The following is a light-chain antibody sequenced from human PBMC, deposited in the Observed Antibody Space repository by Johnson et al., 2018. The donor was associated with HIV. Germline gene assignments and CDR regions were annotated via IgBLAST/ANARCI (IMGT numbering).Light chain of an antibody. J-gene: IGLJ1*01. V-gene: IGLV1-51*02. CDR3: GTWDTSLSVYV. Sequence: QSVLTQPPSVSAAPGHQVTISCSGSSSNIANNYVSWYQQFPGTAPKLLIYENNKRPSGISDRFSGSQSGTSATLGITGLQTGDEADFYCGTWDTSLSVYVFGTGTKVTVL. CDR2: ENN. CDR1: SSNIANNY.